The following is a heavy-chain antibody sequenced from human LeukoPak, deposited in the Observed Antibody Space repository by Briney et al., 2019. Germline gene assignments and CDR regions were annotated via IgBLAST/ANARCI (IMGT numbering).Heavy chain of an antibody. J-gene: IGHJ4*02. CDR3: AKQGLYQSYYDILTGPLYYFDY. D-gene: IGHD3-9*01. V-gene: IGHV3-30*18. CDR2: ISYDGSNK. Sequence: PGGSLRLSCAASGFTFINYWMSWVRQAPGKGLEWVAVISYDGSNKYYADSVKGRFTISRDNSKNTLYLQMNSLRAEDTAVYYCAKQGLYQSYYDILTGPLYYFDYWGQGTLVTVSS. CDR1: GFTFINYW.